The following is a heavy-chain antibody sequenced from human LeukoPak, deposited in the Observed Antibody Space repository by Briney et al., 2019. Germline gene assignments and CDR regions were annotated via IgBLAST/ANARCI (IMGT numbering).Heavy chain of an antibody. V-gene: IGHV4-39*01. Sequence: SETLSLTCTVSGGSISSSSYYWGWIRQPPGKGLEWIGSIYYSGSTYYNPSLKSRVTISVDTSKNQFSLKLSSVTAADTAVYYCARHWGAMDGFDYWGQGTLVTVSS. CDR2: IYYSGST. CDR1: GGSISSSSYY. D-gene: IGHD3-16*01. CDR3: ARHWGAMDGFDY. J-gene: IGHJ4*02.